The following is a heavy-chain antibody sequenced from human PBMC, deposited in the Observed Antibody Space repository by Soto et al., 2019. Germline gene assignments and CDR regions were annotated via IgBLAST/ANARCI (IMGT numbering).Heavy chain of an antibody. CDR3: ARAEGYGSGNMDV. J-gene: IGHJ6*02. CDR2: IIPILGIA. D-gene: IGHD3-10*01. CDR1: GGTFSSYT. V-gene: IGHV1-69*02. Sequence: QVQLVQSGAEVKKPGSSVKVSCKASGGTFSSYTISWVRQAPGQGLEWMGRIIPILGIANYAQKFQGRVTITADKSTSTAHMELSSLRSEDTAVYYCARAEGYGSGNMDVWGQGTTVTVSS.